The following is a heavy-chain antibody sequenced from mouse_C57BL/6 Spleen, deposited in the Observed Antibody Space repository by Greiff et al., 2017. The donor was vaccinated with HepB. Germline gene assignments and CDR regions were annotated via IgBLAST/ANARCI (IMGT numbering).Heavy chain of an antibody. D-gene: IGHD1-1*01. CDR1: GFTFSNYW. V-gene: IGHV6-3*01. Sequence: EVQGVESGGGLVQPGGSMKLSCVASGFTFSNYWMNWVRQSPEKGLEWVAQIRLKSDNYATHYAESVKGRFTISRDDSKSSVYLQMNNLRAEDTGIYYCTSFYYYGSREVAYWGQGTLVTVSA. CDR3: TSFYYYGSREVAY. J-gene: IGHJ3*01. CDR2: IRLKSDNYAT.